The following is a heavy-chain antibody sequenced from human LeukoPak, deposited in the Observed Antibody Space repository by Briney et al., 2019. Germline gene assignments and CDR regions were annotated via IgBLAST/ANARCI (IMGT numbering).Heavy chain of an antibody. CDR1: GGSFSGYY. CDR2: INHSGST. CDR3: ARGSYVWGSYRPRGVGAFDI. Sequence: SETLSLTCAVYGGSFSGYYWSWIRQPPGKGLEWIGEINHSGSTNYNPSLKSRVTISVDTSKNQFSVKLSSVTAADTAVYYCARGSYVWGSYRPRGVGAFDIWGQGTMVTVSS. J-gene: IGHJ3*02. V-gene: IGHV4-34*01. D-gene: IGHD3-16*02.